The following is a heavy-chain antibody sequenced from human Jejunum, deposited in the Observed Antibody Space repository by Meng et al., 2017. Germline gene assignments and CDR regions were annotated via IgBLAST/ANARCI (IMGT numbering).Heavy chain of an antibody. CDR3: ARNGAYSADH. J-gene: IGHJ4*02. V-gene: IGHV4-4*02. CDR2: IHHGGDT. CDR1: GASISSGYW. D-gene: IGHD2-15*01. Sequence: QGHVQESGPGLVEPSGTLSSTCAVSGASISSGYWWSWVRQPPGKGLEWIGEIHHGGDTNYNPSLKSRVTISVDKSNSQYSLRLTSVTAADTAMYYCARNGAYSADHWGQGTLVTVSS.